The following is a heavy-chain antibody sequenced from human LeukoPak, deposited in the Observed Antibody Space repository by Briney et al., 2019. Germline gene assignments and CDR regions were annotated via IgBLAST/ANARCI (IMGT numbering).Heavy chain of an antibody. CDR3: AKGRGYDILTGLGAFDI. CDR1: GFTFSDYY. CDR2: ISSSGSTI. D-gene: IGHD3-9*01. V-gene: IGHV3-11*04. Sequence: GGSLRLSCAASGFTFSDYYVSWIRQAPGKGLEWVSYISSSGSTIYYADSVKGRFTISRDNAKNSLYLQMNSLRAEDTAVYYCAKGRGYDILTGLGAFDIWGQGTMVTVSS. J-gene: IGHJ3*02.